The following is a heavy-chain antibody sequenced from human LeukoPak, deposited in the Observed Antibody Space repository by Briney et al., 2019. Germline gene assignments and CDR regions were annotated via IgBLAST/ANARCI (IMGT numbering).Heavy chain of an antibody. D-gene: IGHD2-2*01. J-gene: IGHJ4*02. V-gene: IGHV4-4*07. CDR2: IYTSGST. CDR3: ARRACSSTSCYLDY. Sequence: SETLSLTCTVSGGSISNYDWSWIRQPAGKGLEWIGRIYTSGSTNYNPSLKSRVTMSEDTSKKQFSLKLSSVTAADTAVYYCARRACSSTSCYLDYWGQGTLVTVSS. CDR1: GGSISNYD.